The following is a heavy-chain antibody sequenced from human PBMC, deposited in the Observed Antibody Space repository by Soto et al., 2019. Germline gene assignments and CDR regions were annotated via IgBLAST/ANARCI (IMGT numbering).Heavy chain of an antibody. V-gene: IGHV3-23*01. CDR2: ISGSGGST. CDR3: AKVEGYCSSTSCYTWFDP. J-gene: IGHJ5*02. Sequence: EVQLLESGGGLVQPGGSLRLSCAASGFTFSSYAMSWVRQAPGKGLEWVSAISGSGGSTYYADSVKVRFTISRDNSKNTLYLQMNSLRAEDTAVYYCAKVEGYCSSTSCYTWFDPWGQGTLVTVSS. CDR1: GFTFSSYA. D-gene: IGHD2-2*02.